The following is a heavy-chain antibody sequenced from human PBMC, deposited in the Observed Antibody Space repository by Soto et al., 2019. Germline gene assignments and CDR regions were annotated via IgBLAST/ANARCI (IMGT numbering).Heavy chain of an antibody. D-gene: IGHD3-22*01. CDR2: ISGSGGST. Sequence: VQLLECGGGLVQPGRSLRLSCAASGFTFSSYAMSWVRQAPGKGLEWVSAISGSGGSTYYADSVKGRFTISRDNSKNTLYLQMNSLRAEDTAVYYCATIHPYYYDSSGYYPNFWGQGTLVTVSS. V-gene: IGHV3-23*01. CDR1: GFTFSSYA. J-gene: IGHJ4*02. CDR3: ATIHPYYYDSSGYYPNF.